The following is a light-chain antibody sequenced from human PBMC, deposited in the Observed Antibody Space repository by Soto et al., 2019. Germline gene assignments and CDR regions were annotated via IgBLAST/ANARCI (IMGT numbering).Light chain of an antibody. CDR2: DAY. V-gene: IGKV3-11*01. Sequence: EILVTQSQATLSVSPGERATLSCLASQSVSSCLAWYQQKPGEAPRLLIYDAYSRASGVPPRFSGSGSGTDFTLTISSLEPDDSAAYYCQQRNRYPITFGRGTRLEIK. CDR1: QSVSSC. J-gene: IGKJ5*01. CDR3: QQRNRYPIT.